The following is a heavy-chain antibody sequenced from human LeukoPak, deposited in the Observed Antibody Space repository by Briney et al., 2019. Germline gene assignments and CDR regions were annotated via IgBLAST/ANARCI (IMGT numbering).Heavy chain of an antibody. CDR3: AKDIAVAGTWGWFDP. V-gene: IGHV3-66*01. CDR1: GFTVSNNY. CDR2: IYSGGST. Sequence: GGSLRLSCAVSGFTVSNNYMSWVRQAPGKGLDWVSVIYSGGSTYYADSVKGRFTISRDNSQNTLYLQMNSLRVEDTAVYYCAKDIAVAGTWGWFDPWGQGTLVTVSS. D-gene: IGHD6-19*01. J-gene: IGHJ5*02.